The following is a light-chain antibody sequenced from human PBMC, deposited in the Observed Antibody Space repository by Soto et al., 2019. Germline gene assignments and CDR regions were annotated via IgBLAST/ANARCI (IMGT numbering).Light chain of an antibody. V-gene: IGLV2-14*01. CDR3: SSYTITSTTV. Sequence: QSALTQPASVSGSPGQSITISCTGTSSDIGGYNFVSWYRQHPGKAPKLLIYEVSNRPSGVSNRFSASKSGNTASLTISGLQAEDEADSYCSSYTITSTTVFGTGTKVTVL. CDR1: SSDIGGYNF. J-gene: IGLJ1*01. CDR2: EVS.